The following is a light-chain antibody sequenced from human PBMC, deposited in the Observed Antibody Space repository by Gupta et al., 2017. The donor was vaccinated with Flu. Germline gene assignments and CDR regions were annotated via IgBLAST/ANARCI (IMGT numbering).Light chain of an antibody. CDR2: VNSDGSH. CDR1: SGHSSYA. CDR3: QTWGTGVVV. V-gene: IGLV4-69*01. J-gene: IGLJ2*01. Sequence: QSVLTQSPSASASLGTSVKLTCTLNSGHSSYAIAWLQQQPEGGPRYLMKVNSDGSHSEGDGIPDRFSGSGSGAERYLXIXRVQSEXESDYYCQTWGTGVVVFGGGTKLTVL.